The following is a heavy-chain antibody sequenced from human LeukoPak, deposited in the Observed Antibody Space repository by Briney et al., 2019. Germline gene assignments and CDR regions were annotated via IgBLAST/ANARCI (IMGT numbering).Heavy chain of an antibody. CDR3: ARGYEDGHYYYYGMDV. J-gene: IGHJ6*02. CDR2: INRSGST. Sequence: PSETLSLTCAVYGGSFSGYYWSWIRQPPGKGLEWIGEINRSGSTNYNPSLKSRVTISVDTSKNQFSLKLSSVTAADTAVYYCARGYEDGHYYYYGMDVWGQGTTVTVSS. V-gene: IGHV4-34*01. D-gene: IGHD5-12*01. CDR1: GGSFSGYY.